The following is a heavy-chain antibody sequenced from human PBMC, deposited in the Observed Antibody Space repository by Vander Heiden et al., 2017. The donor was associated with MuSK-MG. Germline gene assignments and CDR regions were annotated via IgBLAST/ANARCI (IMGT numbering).Heavy chain of an antibody. Sequence: QVQLQESGPGLVKPSQTLSLTCTVSGGPISSGSYYWSWIRQPAEKGLEWIGRIYTSGSTNYNPSLKSRVTISVDTSKNQFSMKLSSVTAADTAVYYCARDDGHMVRGVISHPWGQGTLVTVSS. V-gene: IGHV4-61*02. CDR3: ARDDGHMVRGVISHP. D-gene: IGHD3-10*01. J-gene: IGHJ5*02. CDR2: IYTSGST. CDR1: GGPISSGSYY.